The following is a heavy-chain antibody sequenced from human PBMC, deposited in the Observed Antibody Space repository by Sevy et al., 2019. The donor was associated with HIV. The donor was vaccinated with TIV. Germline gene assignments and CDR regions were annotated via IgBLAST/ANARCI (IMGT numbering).Heavy chain of an antibody. V-gene: IGHV4-39*01. Sequence: SETLSLTCNVSGGSISSSRHYWGWIRQSPGKSLEWIGSRFYSGGAYYNPSLQSRVTMPVDTSKNQFSLNVNSVTAADTAVYYCARHPLGNWFDLWGQGILVTVSS. CDR3: ARHPLGNWFDL. CDR2: RFYSGGA. J-gene: IGHJ5*02. CDR1: GGSISSSRHY. D-gene: IGHD3-16*01.